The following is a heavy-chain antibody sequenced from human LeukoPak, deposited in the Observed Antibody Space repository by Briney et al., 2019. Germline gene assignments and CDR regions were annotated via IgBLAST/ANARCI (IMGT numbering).Heavy chain of an antibody. CDR3: ARVGRHNWNDDSRDYFDY. Sequence: SETLSLTCTVSGGSISSSSYYWGWIRQPPGKGLEWIGSIYYSGSTYYNPSLKSRVTISVDTSKNQFSLKLSSVTAADTAVYYCARVGRHNWNDDSRDYFDYWGQGTLVTVSS. V-gene: IGHV4-39*07. D-gene: IGHD1-1*01. CDR1: GGSISSSSYY. J-gene: IGHJ4*02. CDR2: IYYSGST.